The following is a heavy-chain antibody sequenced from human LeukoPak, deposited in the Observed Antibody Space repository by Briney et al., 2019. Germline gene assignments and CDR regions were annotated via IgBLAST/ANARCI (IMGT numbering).Heavy chain of an antibody. J-gene: IGHJ3*02. Sequence: PGGSLRLSCAASGFTFSSYWMHWVRQAPGKGLVWVSRINSDGSSTSYADSVKGRFTISRDNAKNTLYLQMNSLRAEDTAVYYCARERVASFYDYVWGSYREDAFDIWGQGQWSPSLQ. V-gene: IGHV3-74*01. CDR2: INSDGSST. CDR3: ARERVASFYDYVWGSYREDAFDI. D-gene: IGHD3-16*02. CDR1: GFTFSSYW.